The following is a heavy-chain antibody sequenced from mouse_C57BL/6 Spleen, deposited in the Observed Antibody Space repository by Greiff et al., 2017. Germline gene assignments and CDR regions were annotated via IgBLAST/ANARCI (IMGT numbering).Heavy chain of an antibody. D-gene: IGHD1-1*01. J-gene: IGHJ4*01. CDR3: ARESYYYGSSYAMDY. CDR2: IYPGDGDT. CDR1: GYAFSSSW. V-gene: IGHV1-82*01. Sequence: VQLQQSGPELVKPGASVKISCKASGYAFSSSWMNWVKQRPGKGLEWIGRIYPGDGDTNYNGKFKGKATLTADKSSSTAYMPLSSLTSEDSAVYFCARESYYYGSSYAMDYWGQGTSVTVSS.